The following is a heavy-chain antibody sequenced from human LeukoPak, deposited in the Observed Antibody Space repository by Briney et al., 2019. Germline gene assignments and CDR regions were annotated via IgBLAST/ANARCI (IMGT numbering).Heavy chain of an antibody. Sequence: PSETLSLTCAVSGGSISSSKWWSWVRQPPGKGLEWIGEIYHSGSTNYNPSLKSRVTISLDKSKNQISLKLSSVTAADTAVYYCARDIAMGNFDHWGQGTLVTVSS. J-gene: IGHJ4*02. D-gene: IGHD5-18*01. V-gene: IGHV4-4*02. CDR1: GGSISSSKW. CDR3: ARDIAMGNFDH. CDR2: IYHSGST.